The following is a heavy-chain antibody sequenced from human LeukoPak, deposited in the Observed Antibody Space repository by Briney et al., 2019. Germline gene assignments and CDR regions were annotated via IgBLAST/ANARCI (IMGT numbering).Heavy chain of an antibody. Sequence: GGSLRLSCAASGFTVSSNYMSWVRQAPGKGLEWVSVIYSGGSTYYADSVKGRFTISRDNSKNTLYLQMNSLRAEDTAVYYCAKHLKSTVVTQSPFDYWGQGTLVTVSS. CDR2: IYSGGST. D-gene: IGHD4-23*01. V-gene: IGHV3-53*01. CDR3: AKHLKSTVVTQSPFDY. CDR1: GFTVSSNY. J-gene: IGHJ4*02.